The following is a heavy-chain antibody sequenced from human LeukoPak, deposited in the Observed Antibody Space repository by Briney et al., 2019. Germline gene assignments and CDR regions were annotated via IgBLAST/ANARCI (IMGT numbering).Heavy chain of an antibody. Sequence: GGSLRLSCAASEFTLGSYAMSWVRQVPGKGLERVSVISANAANTHYAESVRGRFIISRANSKNTLYLQMNSLRAGDTAIYSRTTNNYPDTTGPINWGQGTLVNISS. CDR1: EFTLGSYA. CDR3: TTNNYPDTTGPIN. J-gene: IGHJ4*02. D-gene: IGHD1-1*01. CDR2: ISANAANT. V-gene: IGHV3-23*01.